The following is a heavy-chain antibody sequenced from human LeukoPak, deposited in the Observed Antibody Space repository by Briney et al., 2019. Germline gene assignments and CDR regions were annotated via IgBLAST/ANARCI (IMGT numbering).Heavy chain of an antibody. Sequence: GASVKVSCKASGYTFTSYGISWVRQAPGQGLEWMGWISAYNGNTNYAQKLQGRVTMTTDTSTSTAYMELRSLRSDDTAVYYCARGLVTTVTTSGAFDIWGQGTMVTVS. CDR2: ISAYNGNT. CDR1: GYTFTSYG. CDR3: ARGLVTTVTTSGAFDI. V-gene: IGHV1-18*01. D-gene: IGHD4-17*01. J-gene: IGHJ3*02.